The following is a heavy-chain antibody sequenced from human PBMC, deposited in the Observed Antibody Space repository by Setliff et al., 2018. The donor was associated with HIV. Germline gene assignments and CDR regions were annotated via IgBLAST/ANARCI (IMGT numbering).Heavy chain of an antibody. Sequence: SETLSLTCAVLGGSFSGSYWSWIRQPPGKGLEWIGELNYVGVTNHNPSLKSRVTISVEASKRQWSLKLKSVTAADTAVYFCATTECRGADCPQMYDYWGQGILVTVSS. CDR1: GGSFSGSY. V-gene: IGHV4-34*01. D-gene: IGHD2-21*02. J-gene: IGHJ4*02. CDR3: ATTECRGADCPQMYDY. CDR2: LNYVGVT.